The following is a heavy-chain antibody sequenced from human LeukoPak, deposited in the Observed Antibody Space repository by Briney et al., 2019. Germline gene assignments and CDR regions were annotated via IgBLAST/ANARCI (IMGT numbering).Heavy chain of an antibody. Sequence: ASVKVSCKASGYTFTGYYMHWVRQAPGQGLEWMGWINPNSGGTNYAQKLQGRVTMTTDTSTSTAYMELRSLRSDDTAVYYCARGGSSGYYYVWGTHFDYWGQGTLVTVSS. V-gene: IGHV1-2*02. CDR3: ARGGSSGYYYVWGTHFDY. CDR2: INPNSGGT. D-gene: IGHD3-22*01. J-gene: IGHJ4*02. CDR1: GYTFTGYY.